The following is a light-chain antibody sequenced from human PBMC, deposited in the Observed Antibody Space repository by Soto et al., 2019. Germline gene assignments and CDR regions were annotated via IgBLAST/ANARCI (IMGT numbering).Light chain of an antibody. J-gene: IGLJ1*01. V-gene: IGLV2-8*01. CDR2: EVN. Sequence: QSALTQPASVSGSPGQSISISCTGSTSDVGGYNLVSWYQQHPGKAPKLMVYEVNKRPSGVPDRFSGSKSGNTASLTVSGLQAEDEADYYCTSHAGTINFPYIFGTGTKLTVL. CDR1: TSDVGGYNL. CDR3: TSHAGTINFPYI.